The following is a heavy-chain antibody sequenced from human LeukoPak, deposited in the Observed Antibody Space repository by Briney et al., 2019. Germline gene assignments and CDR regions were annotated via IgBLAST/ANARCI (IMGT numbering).Heavy chain of an antibody. D-gene: IGHD2-2*01. CDR3: ASTDIVVVPAADPPFDY. CDR1: GYTFTGYY. J-gene: IGHJ4*02. CDR2: IIPIFGTA. Sequence: SVKVSCKASGYTFTGYYMHWVRQAPGQGLEWMGGIIPIFGTANYAQKFQGRVTITADESTSTAYMELSSLRSEDTAVYYCASTDIVVVPAADPPFDYWGQGTLVTVSS. V-gene: IGHV1-69*13.